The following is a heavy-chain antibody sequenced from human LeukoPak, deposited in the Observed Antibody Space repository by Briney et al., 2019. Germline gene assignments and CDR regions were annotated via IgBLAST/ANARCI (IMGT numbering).Heavy chain of an antibody. CDR2: FCHSGST. Sequence: SEALSVTCVVRGYSISIGYYWGWIRQPPGKGLEGIGCFCHSGSTNYNPAPKSRVTISVDTSKNQFFLKLSTVTAADTAVYYCARDKGGGMSSSWTPGDYWGQGTLVTVSS. CDR3: ARDKGGGMSSSWTPGDY. CDR1: GYSISIGYY. V-gene: IGHV4-38-2*02. D-gene: IGHD6-13*01. J-gene: IGHJ4*02.